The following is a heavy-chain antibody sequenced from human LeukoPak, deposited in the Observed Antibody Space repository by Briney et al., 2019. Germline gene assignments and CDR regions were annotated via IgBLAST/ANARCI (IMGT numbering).Heavy chain of an antibody. V-gene: IGHV4-59*08. CDR1: GSSISGYY. CDR2: IYSSGST. CDR3: ARHSTTVALLGP. D-gene: IGHD4-23*01. J-gene: IGHJ5*02. Sequence: SETLSLTCTVSGSSISGYYWSWIRQPPGKGLEWIGYIYSSGSTNYNPSLKSRVTISIDTSKTQFSLNLTSVTAADTAVYFCARHSTTVALLGPWGRGTLVTVSS.